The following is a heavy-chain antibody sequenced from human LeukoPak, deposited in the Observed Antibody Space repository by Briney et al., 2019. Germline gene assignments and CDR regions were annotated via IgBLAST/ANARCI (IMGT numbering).Heavy chain of an antibody. D-gene: IGHD6-13*01. J-gene: IGHJ3*02. CDR1: GCTVSSNY. V-gene: IGHV3-11*04. CDR2: ITSSGSTI. Sequence: GGSLRLSCAASGCTVSSNYMSWVRQAPGKGLESVSHITSSGSTIYYADSVKGRFTISRDNAKNSLYLQMKSLRAEDTAVYYCARPGYSSSWSAFDIWGQGTMVTVSS. CDR3: ARPGYSSSWSAFDI.